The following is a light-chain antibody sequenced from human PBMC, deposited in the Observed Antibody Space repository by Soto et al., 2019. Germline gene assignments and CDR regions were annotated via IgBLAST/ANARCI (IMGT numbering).Light chain of an antibody. Sequence: ETVLTQSPATLSLSPGERATLSCRASQSVTTYLAWYQQKPGQAPRLLIYDASNRATGIPARFSGSGSGTDFTLTISSLEPEDFAVYYCQQRSNWPASYTFGQGTKLEIK. CDR2: DAS. CDR3: QQRSNWPASYT. CDR1: QSVTTY. V-gene: IGKV3-11*01. J-gene: IGKJ2*01.